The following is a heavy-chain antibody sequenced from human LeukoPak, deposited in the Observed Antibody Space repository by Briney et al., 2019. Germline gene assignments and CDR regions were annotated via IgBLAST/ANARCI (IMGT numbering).Heavy chain of an antibody. V-gene: IGHV4-59*01. Sequence: PSETLFLTCTVSGGSISSYYWSWIPQPPGKGLEWIGYIYYSGSTNYNPSLESRVTISVDTSKNRFSLKLSSVTAADTAVYYCARGRRPYYFDYWGQGIKVTVSS. CDR3: ARGRRPYYFDY. CDR1: GGSISSYY. CDR2: IYYSGST. J-gene: IGHJ4*02.